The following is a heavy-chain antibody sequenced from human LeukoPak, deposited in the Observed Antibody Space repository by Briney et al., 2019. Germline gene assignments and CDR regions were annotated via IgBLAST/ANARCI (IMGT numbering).Heavy chain of an antibody. V-gene: IGHV3-23*01. CDR3: ASGGHIDY. Sequence: GGSLRLSCAASGFTLSSYGMSWVRQAPGKGLEWVSAISGSGGSTYYADSVKGRFTISRDNAKNSLYLQMNSLRVEDTAVYYCASGGHIDYCGQGTLVTVSS. CDR2: ISGSGGST. D-gene: IGHD3-16*01. CDR1: GFTLSSYG. J-gene: IGHJ4*02.